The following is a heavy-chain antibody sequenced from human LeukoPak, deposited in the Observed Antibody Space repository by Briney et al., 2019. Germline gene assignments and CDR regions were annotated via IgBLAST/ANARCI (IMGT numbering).Heavy chain of an antibody. CDR2: IYYSGST. V-gene: IGHV4-39*07. Sequence: SETLSLTCTVSGGSISSSNYYWGWIRQPPGKGLEWIGSIYYSGSTYYNPSLKSRVTISVDTSKNQFSLKLSSMTAADTAVYYCARDSYYDSSGYNYWGQGTLVTVSS. D-gene: IGHD3-22*01. CDR3: ARDSYYDSSGYNY. J-gene: IGHJ4*02. CDR1: GGSISSSNYY.